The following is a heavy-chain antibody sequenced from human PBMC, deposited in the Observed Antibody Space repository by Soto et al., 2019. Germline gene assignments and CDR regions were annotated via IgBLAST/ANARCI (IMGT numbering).Heavy chain of an antibody. Sequence: ASVKVSCKASGFSFTGYYIHWLRQAPGQGLEWMGWINAHSGGTEYAQKFQGRVTLARDTSIATAYLTLTSLTSDDTAVYYCAKVPQRVSIANVEYWGQGTLVTVSS. CDR1: GFSFTGYY. CDR2: INAHSGGT. J-gene: IGHJ4*02. V-gene: IGHV1-2*02. CDR3: AKVPQRVSIANVEY.